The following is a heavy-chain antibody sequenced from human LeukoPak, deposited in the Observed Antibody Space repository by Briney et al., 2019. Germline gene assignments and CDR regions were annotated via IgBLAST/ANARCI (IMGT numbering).Heavy chain of an antibody. CDR2: IYYSGST. CDR3: ARGGGFASGYLL. CDR1: GGSISNYY. V-gene: IGHV4-59*01. Sequence: SETLSLTCTVSGGSISNYYWSWIRQPPGKGLEWIGYIYYSGSTNYNPSLKSQVTISVDTSKNQFSLKLSSVTAADTAVYYCARGGGFASGYLLWGQGTLVTVSS. J-gene: IGHJ4*02. D-gene: IGHD3-22*01.